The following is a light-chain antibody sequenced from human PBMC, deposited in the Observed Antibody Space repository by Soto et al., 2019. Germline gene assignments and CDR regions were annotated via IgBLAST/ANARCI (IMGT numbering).Light chain of an antibody. CDR1: SSDVGGYNY. V-gene: IGLV2-14*01. Sequence: QSVLTQSASVSGSPGQSITTSCTGTSSDVGGYNYVSWYQQHPGKAPKLIIYDVSNRPSGVSTRFSGSKSGNTASLTISGLQAEDEADYSCSSYTSTNSWVFGGGTQLTVL. J-gene: IGLJ3*02. CDR3: SSYTSTNSWV. CDR2: DVS.